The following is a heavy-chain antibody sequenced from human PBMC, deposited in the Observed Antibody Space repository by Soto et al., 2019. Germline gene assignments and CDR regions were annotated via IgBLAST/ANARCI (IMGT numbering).Heavy chain of an antibody. Sequence: QVLLVQSGGEVKKPGASVKVSCKASGYTLSSYGINWVRQAPGQGLEWLGWVSAYNDNIDYAQTFQGIVTMTTDKSTNTAYMELRSLRSDDTAVYYCARGNYYDRRGYFSALDIWGQGTMVTVSS. D-gene: IGHD3-22*01. V-gene: IGHV1-18*01. CDR2: VSAYNDNI. CDR1: GYTLSSYG. CDR3: ARGNYYDRRGYFSALDI. J-gene: IGHJ3*02.